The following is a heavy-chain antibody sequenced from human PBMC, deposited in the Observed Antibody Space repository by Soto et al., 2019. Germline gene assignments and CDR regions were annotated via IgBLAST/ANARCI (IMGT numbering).Heavy chain of an antibody. CDR1: GFTFSSYA. D-gene: IGHD5-18*01. CDR2: ISGSGGST. CDR3: AKALRSYGPSFFDY. Sequence: HPGGSLRLSCAASGFTFSSYAMSWVRQAPGKGLEWVSAISGSGGSTYYADSVKGRFTISRDNSKNTLYLQMNSLRAEDAAVYYCAKALRSYGPSFFDYWGQGTLVTVSS. V-gene: IGHV3-23*01. J-gene: IGHJ4*02.